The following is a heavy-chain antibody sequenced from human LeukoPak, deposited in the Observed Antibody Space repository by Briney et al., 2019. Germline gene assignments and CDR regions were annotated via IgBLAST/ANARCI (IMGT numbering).Heavy chain of an antibody. CDR1: GGSFSGYY. CDR2: INHSGST. CDR3: ARGRGARFLEWFGYYYYMDV. V-gene: IGHV4-34*01. D-gene: IGHD3-3*01. J-gene: IGHJ6*03. Sequence: SETLSLTCAVYGGSFSGYYWSWIRQPPGKGLGWIGEINHSGSTNYNPSLKSRVTISVDTSKNQFSLKLSSVTAADTAVYYCARGRGARFLEWFGYYYYMDVWGKGTTVTVSS.